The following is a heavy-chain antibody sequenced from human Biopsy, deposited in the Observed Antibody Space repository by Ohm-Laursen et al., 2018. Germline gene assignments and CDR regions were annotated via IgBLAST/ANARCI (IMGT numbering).Heavy chain of an antibody. CDR2: IYFTGRT. CDR3: ASAGYNPDWNFDL. D-gene: IGHD5-24*01. V-gene: IGHV4-59*12. Sequence: SQTLSLTCTVSGASIEDYYWTWIRQPPGKALEWIGYIYFTGRTSYNPSLKSRVTMSVNTSKKQFSLRLSSVTAADTAVYYCASAGYNPDWNFDLWGRGTRVTVSS. CDR1: GASIEDYY. J-gene: IGHJ2*01.